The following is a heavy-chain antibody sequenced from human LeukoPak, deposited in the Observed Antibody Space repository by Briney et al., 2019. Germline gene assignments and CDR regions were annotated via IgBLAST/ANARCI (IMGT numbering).Heavy chain of an antibody. V-gene: IGHV1-18*01. CDR3: ARDRDDDILTQPYY. D-gene: IGHD3-9*01. CDR1: GYTFTSYG. CDR2: ISAYNGNT. Sequence: ASVKVSCKASGYTFTSYGISWVRQAPGQGLEWMGWISAYNGNTNYAQKLQGRVTMTTDTSTSIAYMELRSLRSDDTAVYYCARDRDDDILTQPYYWGQGTLVTVSS. J-gene: IGHJ4*02.